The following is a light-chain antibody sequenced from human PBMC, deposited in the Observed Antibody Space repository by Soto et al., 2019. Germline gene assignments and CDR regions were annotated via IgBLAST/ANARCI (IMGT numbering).Light chain of an antibody. CDR2: DAS. CDR1: QSVRSY. Sequence: EVVLTQSPATLSLSPGERATLSCRASQSVRSYLAWFQHKPGQAPRLLIYDASNSATGIPGRFSGSGSGTDFTLTISSLEPEDFGVYYCQQRTNWPPLAFGGGTRVEIK. CDR3: QQRTNWPPLA. J-gene: IGKJ4*01. V-gene: IGKV3-11*01.